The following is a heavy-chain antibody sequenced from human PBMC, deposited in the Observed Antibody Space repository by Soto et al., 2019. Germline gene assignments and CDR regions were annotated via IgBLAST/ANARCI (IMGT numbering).Heavy chain of an antibody. D-gene: IGHD3-3*01. V-gene: IGHV1-46*01. CDR3: ARDVLRFLEWSLYGTDV. CDR1: GYTFTSYC. Sequence: GASVKVSCNASGYTFTSYCMHWVRQAPGQGLEWMGIINPSGGSTSYAQKFQGRVTMTRDTSTSTVYMELSSLRSEDTAVYYCARDVLRFLEWSLYGTDVWGQGTTVTVSS. CDR2: INPSGGST. J-gene: IGHJ6*02.